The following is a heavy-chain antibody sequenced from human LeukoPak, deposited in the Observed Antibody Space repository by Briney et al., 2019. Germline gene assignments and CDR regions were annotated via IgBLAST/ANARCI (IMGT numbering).Heavy chain of an antibody. Sequence: GGSLRLSCEASGFSFSSSWMTWVRQAPGKGLEWVSAFSATDGSAQYAESVKGRFTISRDNSKNSLYLQMNSLRDEDTAVHYCAKARIAAAGTGAFDVWGQGTMVTVSS. D-gene: IGHD6-13*01. V-gene: IGHV3-23*01. CDR2: FSATDGSA. J-gene: IGHJ3*01. CDR3: AKARIAAAGTGAFDV. CDR1: GFSFSSSW.